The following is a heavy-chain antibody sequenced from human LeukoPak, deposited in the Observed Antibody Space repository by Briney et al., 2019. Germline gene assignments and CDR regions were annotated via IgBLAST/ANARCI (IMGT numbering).Heavy chain of an antibody. J-gene: IGHJ4*02. Sequence: ASVKVSCKASGYTFTSYDINWVRQATGQGPEWMGWMNPNSGNTGCAQKFQGRVTMTRVTSTNTAYMELSSLRSEDTAVYYCARVISGNRMPWGQGTLVTVSS. D-gene: IGHD1-26*01. CDR3: ARVISGNRMP. CDR1: GYTFTSYD. CDR2: MNPNSGNT. V-gene: IGHV1-8*01.